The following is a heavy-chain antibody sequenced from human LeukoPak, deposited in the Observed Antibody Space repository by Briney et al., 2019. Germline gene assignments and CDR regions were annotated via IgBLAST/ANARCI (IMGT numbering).Heavy chain of an antibody. Sequence: PSETLSLTCAVYGGSFSGYYWSWIRQPPGKGLEWIGEINHRGGTNYNPSLKSRVTISVDTSKNQFSLKLSSVTAADTAVYYCARGFLYNNSSGSDYWGQGTLVTVSS. V-gene: IGHV4-34*01. CDR1: GGSFSGYY. D-gene: IGHD6-6*01. J-gene: IGHJ4*02. CDR3: ARGFLYNNSSGSDY. CDR2: INHRGGT.